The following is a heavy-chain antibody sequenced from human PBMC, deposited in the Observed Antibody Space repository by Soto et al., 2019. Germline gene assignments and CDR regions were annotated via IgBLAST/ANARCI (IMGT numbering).Heavy chain of an antibody. J-gene: IGHJ4*02. V-gene: IGHV5-51*01. Sequence: GESLKISCKGSGYSFTSYWIGWVRQMPGKGLEWMGIIYPGDSDTRYSPSFQGQVTISADKSISTAYLQWSSLKASDTAMYYCASSSEQQLGQGHFDYWGQGTLVTVSS. D-gene: IGHD6-6*01. CDR3: ASSSEQQLGQGHFDY. CDR2: IYPGDSDT. CDR1: GYSFTSYW.